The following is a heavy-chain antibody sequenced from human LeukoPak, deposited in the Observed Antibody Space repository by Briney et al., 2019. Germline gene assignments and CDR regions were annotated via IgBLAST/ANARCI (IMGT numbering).Heavy chain of an antibody. D-gene: IGHD4-17*01. Sequence: SQTLSLTCAISGDSVSNKNTAWNWIRQSPSRGLEWLGRTYYRSKWHNTYAASVKSRITINPDTSKNQFSLKLSSVTAADTAVYYCARMTTVTTAFDYWGQGTLVTVSS. CDR3: ARMTTVTTAFDY. CDR1: GDSVSNKNTA. V-gene: IGHV6-1*01. J-gene: IGHJ4*02. CDR2: TYYRSKWHN.